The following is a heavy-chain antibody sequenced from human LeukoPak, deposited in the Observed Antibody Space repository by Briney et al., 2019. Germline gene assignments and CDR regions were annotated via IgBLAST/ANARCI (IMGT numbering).Heavy chain of an antibody. CDR2: TSSDGSDK. CDR1: GFRFSSFA. J-gene: IGHJ6*02. CDR3: ARDQNYYGLDV. V-gene: IGHV3-30-3*01. Sequence: GMSLRLSCAASGFRFSSFALHWVRQAPGKGLEWVAITSSDGSDKYYADSMKGRFTISRDNSKNTLYLQMNTLRAEDTAVYYCARDQNYYGLDVWGQGTTVTVSS.